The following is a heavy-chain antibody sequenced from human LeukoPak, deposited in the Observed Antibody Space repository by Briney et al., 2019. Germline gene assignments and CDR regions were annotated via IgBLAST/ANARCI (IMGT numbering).Heavy chain of an antibody. Sequence: GGSLRLSCAASGFTFSSYGMPWVRQAPGKGLEWVAVIWYDGSNKYYADSVRGRFTISRDNSKNTLYLQMNSLRAEDTAVYYCASTSSWTDYWGQGILVTVSS. CDR3: ASTSSWTDY. CDR2: IWYDGSNK. J-gene: IGHJ4*02. CDR1: GFTFSSYG. D-gene: IGHD6-13*01. V-gene: IGHV3-33*01.